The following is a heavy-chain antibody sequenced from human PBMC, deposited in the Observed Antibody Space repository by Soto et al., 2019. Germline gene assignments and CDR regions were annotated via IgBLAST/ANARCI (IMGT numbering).Heavy chain of an antibody. CDR1: GFTFSSYA. V-gene: IGHV3-23*01. CDR3: AKVPRYCSGGSCFGGYFDY. CDR2: ISGSGGSI. D-gene: IGHD2-15*01. J-gene: IGHJ4*02. Sequence: GGSLRLSCAVSGFTFSSYAMSWVRQAPGKGLKWVTAISGSGGSIYYSDSVKGRFTISRDNSKNTLYLQMNSLRAEDTAVYYCAKVPRYCSGGSCFGGYFDYWGQGTLVTVSS.